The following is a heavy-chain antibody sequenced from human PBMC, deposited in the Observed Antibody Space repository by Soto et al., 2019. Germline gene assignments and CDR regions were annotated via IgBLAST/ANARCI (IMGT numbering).Heavy chain of an antibody. J-gene: IGHJ6*02. Sequence: QVQLVQSGAEVKKPGSSVKVSCKASGGTFSSYAISWVRQAPGQGLEWMGGIIPIFGTANYAQKFQGRVTXTXXXSXXTAYMELSSLRSEDTAVYYCARHVPAAGYYYGMGVWGQGTTVTVSS. CDR1: GGTFSSYA. CDR3: ARHVPAAGYYYGMGV. CDR2: IIPIFGTA. D-gene: IGHD2-2*01. V-gene: IGHV1-69*05.